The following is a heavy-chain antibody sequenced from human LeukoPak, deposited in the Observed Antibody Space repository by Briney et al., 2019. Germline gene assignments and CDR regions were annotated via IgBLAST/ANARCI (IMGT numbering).Heavy chain of an antibody. V-gene: IGHV4-4*02. CDR1: GGSISSSNW. D-gene: IGHD3-22*01. CDR2: IYHSGNT. Sequence: PSGTLSLTCAVSGGSISSSNWWSWVRQPPGKGLEWIGEIYHSGNTNYNPSLKSRVTISVDKSKNQFSLKLSSVTAADTAVYYCARDSNTLIVIIRGVGAFDIWGQGTMVSVSS. CDR3: ARDSNTLIVIIRGVGAFDI. J-gene: IGHJ3*02.